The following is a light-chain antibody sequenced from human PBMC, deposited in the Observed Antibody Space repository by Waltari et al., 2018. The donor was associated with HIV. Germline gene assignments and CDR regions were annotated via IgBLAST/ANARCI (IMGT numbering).Light chain of an antibody. CDR1: AGTVSRNHY. CDR2: DTE. V-gene: IGLV7-46*01. CDR3: LLSYFGVRV. Sequence: QVVVTQEPSLSVSPGGTVTVTCAPVAGTVSRNHYTHWFQLKPGQAPRTLIYDTEKRHPWTPGRVAGSLIGGRAALMLAGALPDDEADYCCLLSYFGVRVFGGGTKLTV. J-gene: IGLJ3*02.